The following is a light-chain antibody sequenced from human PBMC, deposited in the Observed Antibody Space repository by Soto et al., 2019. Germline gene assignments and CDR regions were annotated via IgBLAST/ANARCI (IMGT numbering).Light chain of an antibody. CDR1: SSDVGGYNY. CDR3: SSYTISTLVV. CDR2: NVS. V-gene: IGLV2-14*01. Sequence: QSALTQPASVSGSPGQSITISCTGTSSDVGGYNYVSWYQQHQGKAPKLMIYNVSNRPSGVSNRFSGSKSGNTASLTISGLQAEDEADYYCSSYTISTLVVFGGGTKVTVL. J-gene: IGLJ2*01.